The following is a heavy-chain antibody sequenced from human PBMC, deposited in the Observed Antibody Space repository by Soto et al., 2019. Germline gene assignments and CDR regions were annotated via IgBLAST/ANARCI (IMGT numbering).Heavy chain of an antibody. J-gene: IGHJ4*02. Sequence: QITLKESGPTLVKPTQTLTLTCTFSGFSLSTSGVGVVWIRQPPGKALEGLALIYWTDDKRYSPSLKSRLTITTATSKNQVVLTMTNMDPVDTATYYCAHRTGDYDYVWGSYRYHYFDYWGQGTLVTVSS. V-gene: IGHV2-5*01. CDR2: IYWTDDK. CDR3: AHRTGDYDYVWGSYRYHYFDY. CDR1: GFSLSTSGVG. D-gene: IGHD3-16*02.